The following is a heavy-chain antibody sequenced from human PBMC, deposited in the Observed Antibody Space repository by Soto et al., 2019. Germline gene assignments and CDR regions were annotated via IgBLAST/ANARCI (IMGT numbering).Heavy chain of an antibody. V-gene: IGHV4-59*12. CDR3: ARFTHHVLPGLDYYYHYMDV. CDR2: AHHTGVT. CDR1: RASINDYF. D-gene: IGHD3-9*01. J-gene: IGHJ6*03. Sequence: QVHLQESGPGLVRPSETLSLTCTVSRASINDYFWAWVRQPPGKGLEWIGLAHHTGVTDDSPSLKSRLTISIDTSTNEFSLRLSSVTAADTAVYFCARFTHHVLPGLDYYYHYMDVWGKGTTVTVSS.